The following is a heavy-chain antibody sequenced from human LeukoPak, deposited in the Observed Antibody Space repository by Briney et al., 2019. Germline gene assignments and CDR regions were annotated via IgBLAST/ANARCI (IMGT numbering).Heavy chain of an antibody. D-gene: IGHD3-9*01. CDR2: IYYSGST. CDR1: GGSISSYY. CDR3: ARASGVSDWFRADY. J-gene: IGHJ4*02. Sequence: SETLSLTCTVSGGSISSYYWTWIRQPPGQGLEWIGYIYYSGSTNYNPSLKSRVTISLDASKSQFSLKVRSVTAADTAVYYCARASGVSDWFRADYWGQGTLVTVSS. V-gene: IGHV4-59*01.